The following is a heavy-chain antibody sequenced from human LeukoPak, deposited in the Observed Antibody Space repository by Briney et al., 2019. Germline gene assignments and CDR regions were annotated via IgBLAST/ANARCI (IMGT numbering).Heavy chain of an antibody. Sequence: SESLSLICAVSGASVGSGCYSWTWLRRPPGRGLEWFVSIYHSGSTYYNPSLKTRATISVNRSKNQSSLKLSSVTAADTAVYYCAGSQYTFVGVIATIHWGQGTLVTVSS. D-gene: IGHD3-16*02. J-gene: IGHJ4*02. CDR2: IYHSGST. V-gene: IGHV4-30-2*01. CDR3: AGSQYTFVGVIATIH. CDR1: GASVGSGCYS.